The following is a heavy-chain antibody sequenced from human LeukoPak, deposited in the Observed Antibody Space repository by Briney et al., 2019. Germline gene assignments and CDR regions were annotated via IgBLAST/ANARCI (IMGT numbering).Heavy chain of an antibody. CDR2: ISGSGGST. V-gene: IGHV3-23*01. CDR3: AKLTGTPYSSSWYVAYYYYGMDV. Sequence: GGSLRLSCAASGFTFSSYAMSWFRQAPGKGLEWVSAISGSGGSTYYADSVKGRFTISRDNSKNTLYLQMNSLRAEDTAVYYCAKLTGTPYSSSWYVAYYYYGMDVWGQGTTVTVSS. D-gene: IGHD6-13*01. J-gene: IGHJ6*02. CDR1: GFTFSSYA.